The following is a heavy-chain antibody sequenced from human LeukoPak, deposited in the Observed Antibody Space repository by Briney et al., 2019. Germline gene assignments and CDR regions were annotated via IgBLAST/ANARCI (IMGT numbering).Heavy chain of an antibody. CDR3: ARDLGYIDY. CDR1: GPTFSDYY. Sequence: GGSLRLSCAASGPTFSDYYMSWIRQAPGKGLEWLSYIGSSGYTIFHADSVKGRFTISRDNAKNSLYLQMNSLRDEDTAVYYCARDLGYIDYWGQGTLVTVSS. V-gene: IGHV3-11*01. CDR2: IGSSGYTI. J-gene: IGHJ4*02.